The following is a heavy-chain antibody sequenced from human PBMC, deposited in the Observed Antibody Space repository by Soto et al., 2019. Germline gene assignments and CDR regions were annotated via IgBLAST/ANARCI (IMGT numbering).Heavy chain of an antibody. V-gene: IGHV3-23*01. D-gene: IGHD6-6*01. CDR1: GFTFNHYG. CDR2: ISGSGGTT. Sequence: EQLFESGGGLVQPGGSLTLSCAASGFTFNHYGMAWVRQAPGKGLEWVSVISGSGGTTYYADSVKGRFTISRDNSKSTVYLQMNSLRVEDTALYSCAKVIVLGASTIEFWGPGTLVTVSS. CDR3: AKVIVLGASTIEF. J-gene: IGHJ4*02.